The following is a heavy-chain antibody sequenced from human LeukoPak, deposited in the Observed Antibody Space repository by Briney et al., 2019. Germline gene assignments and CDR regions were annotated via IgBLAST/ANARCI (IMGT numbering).Heavy chain of an antibody. CDR2: IYYSGST. J-gene: IGHJ4*02. CDR3: ARRAYYYDSSGYYDY. V-gene: IGHV4-39*07. D-gene: IGHD3-22*01. CDR1: GDSISSSSSY. Sequence: SETLSLTCTVSGDSISSSSSYWGWIRQPPGEGLEWIGSIYYSGSTNYNPSLKSRVTISVDTSKNQFSLKLSSVTAADTAVYYCARRAYYYDSSGYYDYWGQGTLVTVSS.